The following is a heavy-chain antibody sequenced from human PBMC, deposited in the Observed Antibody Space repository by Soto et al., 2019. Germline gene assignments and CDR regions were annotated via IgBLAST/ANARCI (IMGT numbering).Heavy chain of an antibody. CDR1: GGSISSYY. J-gene: IGHJ6*02. V-gene: IGHV4-59*01. Sequence: QVQLQESGPGLVKPSETLSLTCTVSGGSISSYYWSWIRQPPGKGLEWIGYIYYSGSTNYNPSLKSQVTISVDTSKNQFSLKLSSVTAADTAVYYCARAKPSTGPHNYYYYGMDVWGQGTTVTVSS. CDR3: ARAKPSTGPHNYYYYGMDV. CDR2: IYYSGST. D-gene: IGHD4-17*01.